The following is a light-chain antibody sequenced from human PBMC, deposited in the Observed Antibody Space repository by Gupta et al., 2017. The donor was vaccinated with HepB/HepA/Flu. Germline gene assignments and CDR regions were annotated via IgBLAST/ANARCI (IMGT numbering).Light chain of an antibody. CDR1: QSISSY. CDR2: AAS. Sequence: DIQMTQSPSSLSASVGDRVTITCRASQSISSYLNWYQQKPGKAPKLLIYAASSLPSGVPSRFSGSGSGTDFTLTISSLQPEDFATYYCQQCYSTPITCGQGTRLEIK. J-gene: IGKJ5*01. CDR3: QQCYSTPIT. V-gene: IGKV1-39*01.